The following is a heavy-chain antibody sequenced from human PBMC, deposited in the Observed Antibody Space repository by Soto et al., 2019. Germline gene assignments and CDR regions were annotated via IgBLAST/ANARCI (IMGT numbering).Heavy chain of an antibody. D-gene: IGHD2-2*01. Sequence: EVQLVESGGGLVKPGGSLRLSCAASGFTFSSYSMNWVRQAPGKGLEWVSSISSSSSYIYYADSVKGRFTISRDNAKNSLYLQMNSLRAEDTAVYYCARLVVAPAAMYYYYYMDVWGKGTTVTVSS. CDR2: ISSSSSYI. CDR1: GFTFSSYS. J-gene: IGHJ6*03. CDR3: ARLVVAPAAMYYYYYMDV. V-gene: IGHV3-21*01.